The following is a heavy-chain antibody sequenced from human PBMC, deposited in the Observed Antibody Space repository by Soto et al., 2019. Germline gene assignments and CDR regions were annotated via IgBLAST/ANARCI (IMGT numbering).Heavy chain of an antibody. J-gene: IGHJ3*02. V-gene: IGHV3-74*01. D-gene: IGHD2-15*01. CDR1: GFTFSSYW. Sequence: GGSLRLSCAASGFTFSSYWMHWVRQAPGKGLVWVSRINSDGSSTSYADSVKGRFTISRDNAKNTLYLQMNSLRAKDTAVYYCASGGTYDAFDIWGQGTMVTVSS. CDR2: INSDGSST. CDR3: ASGGTYDAFDI.